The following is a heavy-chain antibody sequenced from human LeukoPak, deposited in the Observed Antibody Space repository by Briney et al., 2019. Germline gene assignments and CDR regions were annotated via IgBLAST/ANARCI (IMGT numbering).Heavy chain of an antibody. CDR3: VKEVEATN. CDR2: ISNTGTTM. D-gene: IGHD4-11*01. V-gene: IGHV3-48*01. J-gene: IGHJ4*02. Sequence: PGGSLRLSCTASGFTLSSYSMNWVRQAPGKGLEWVSYISNTGTTMYYADSVKGRFTISRDNAKNSLYLQMNSLRVEDTAVYYCVKEVEATNWGQGTLVTVSS. CDR1: GFTLSSYS.